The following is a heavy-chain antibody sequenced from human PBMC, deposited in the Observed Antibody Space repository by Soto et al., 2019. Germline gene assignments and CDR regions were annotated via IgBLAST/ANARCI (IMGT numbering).Heavy chain of an antibody. V-gene: IGHV3-7*01. Sequence: GGSLRLSCAASGFTFSSYWMSWVRQAPGKGLEWVANIKQDGSEKYYVDSVKGRFTISRDNAKNSLYLQMNSLRAEDTAVYYCARVRVSRSTSCYFDYWGQGTLVTVSS. D-gene: IGHD2-2*01. CDR1: GFTFSSYW. CDR3: ARVRVSRSTSCYFDY. J-gene: IGHJ4*02. CDR2: IKQDGSEK.